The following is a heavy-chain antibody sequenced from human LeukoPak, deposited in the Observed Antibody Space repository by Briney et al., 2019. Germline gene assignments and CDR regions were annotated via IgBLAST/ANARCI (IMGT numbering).Heavy chain of an antibody. CDR3: ARGQTYSMGAFPRAVTGCFDY. D-gene: IGHD2-15*01. Sequence: PSETLSLTCAVYGGSFSGYYWSWLRQPPGKGLEWIGEINNSGSTNYNPSLKRRGTISVDTSKKQFSLKLSSVTAADTAVYYCARGQTYSMGAFPRAVTGCFDYWGQGTLVTVSS. CDR2: INNSGST. V-gene: IGHV4-34*01. CDR1: GGSFSGYY. J-gene: IGHJ4*02.